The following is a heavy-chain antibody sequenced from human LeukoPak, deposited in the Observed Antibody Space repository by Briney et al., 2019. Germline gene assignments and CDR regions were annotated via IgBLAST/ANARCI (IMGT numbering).Heavy chain of an antibody. CDR3: ARQRRYYYDSSGYFGY. CDR2: INHSGST. V-gene: IGHV4-34*01. Sequence: SETLSLTCAVYGGSFSGYYWSWIHQPPGKGLEWIGEINHSGSTNYNPSLKSRVTISVDTSKNQFSLKLSSVTAADTAVYYCARQRRYYYDSSGYFGYWGQGTLVTVSS. J-gene: IGHJ4*02. D-gene: IGHD3-22*01. CDR1: GGSFSGYY.